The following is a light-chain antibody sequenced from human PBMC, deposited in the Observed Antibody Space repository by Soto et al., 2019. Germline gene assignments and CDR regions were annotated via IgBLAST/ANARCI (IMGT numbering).Light chain of an antibody. CDR3: KQRGNWPTT. J-gene: IGKJ1*01. CDR2: DAS. CDR1: QSVSSY. V-gene: IGKV3-11*01. Sequence: EIVLTQSPATLSLSPGERATLSCRASQSVSSYLAWYQQKPGQAPRLLIYDASNRATGIPARFSGSGSGTDFTLTISSLEPEDFAVYYCKQRGNWPTTFGQGTRVDIK.